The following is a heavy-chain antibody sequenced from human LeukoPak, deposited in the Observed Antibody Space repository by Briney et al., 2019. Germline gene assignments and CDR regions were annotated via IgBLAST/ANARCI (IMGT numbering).Heavy chain of an antibody. J-gene: IGHJ4*02. D-gene: IGHD4-23*01. Sequence: ASVRVSCKASGYTFTGYYMHWVRQAPGQGLEWMGWINPNSGGTNYAQKFQGRVTMTRDTSISTAYMELSRLRSDDTAVYYCARGARKGDDYGGFFAYWGQGTLVPISS. V-gene: IGHV1-2*02. CDR1: GYTFTGYY. CDR3: ARGARKGDDYGGFFAY. CDR2: INPNSGGT.